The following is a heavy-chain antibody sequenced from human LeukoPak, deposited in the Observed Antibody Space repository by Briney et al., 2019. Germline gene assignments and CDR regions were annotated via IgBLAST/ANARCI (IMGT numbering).Heavy chain of an antibody. Sequence: PSQTLSLTCTVSGGSISNGDYYWSWIRQPPGKGLEWIGYIYYSGSTYYNPSLKSRVTISVDTSKNQFSLKLSSVTAADTAVYYCARDHSYGGYFDYWGQGTLVTVSS. V-gene: IGHV4-30-4*08. CDR1: GGSISNGDYY. J-gene: IGHJ4*02. CDR2: IYYSGST. CDR3: ARDHSYGGYFDY. D-gene: IGHD5-18*01.